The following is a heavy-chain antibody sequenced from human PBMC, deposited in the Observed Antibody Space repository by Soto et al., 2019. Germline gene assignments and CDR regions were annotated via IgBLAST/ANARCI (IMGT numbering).Heavy chain of an antibody. V-gene: IGHV4-30-4*01. CDR3: AREKVSSWSYYYYGMDV. J-gene: IGHJ6*02. Sequence: SETLSLTCTVSGGSISSGDYYWSWIRQPPGKGLEWIGYIYYSGSTYYNPSLKSRVTISVDTSKNQFSLKLSSVTAADTAVYYCAREKVSSWSYYYYGMDVWGQGTTVTVSS. CDR2: IYYSGST. CDR1: GGSISSGDYY. D-gene: IGHD6-13*01.